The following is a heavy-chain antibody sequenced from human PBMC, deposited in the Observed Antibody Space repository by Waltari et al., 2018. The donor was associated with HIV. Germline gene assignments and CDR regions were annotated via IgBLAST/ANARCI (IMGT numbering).Heavy chain of an antibody. Sequence: QVQLVQSGAEVKKPGASVKVSCKASGYIFTGYYIHWVRQAPGQGLEWMGRINPNNGGTNYAEKFQGRVTMTRDRSINTAYLELSRLRSDDTAVYYCARALGYNSSPGDSWGQGALVSVSS. D-gene: IGHD3-10*01. CDR3: ARALGYNSSPGDS. V-gene: IGHV1-2*06. CDR2: INPNNGGT. CDR1: GYIFTGYY. J-gene: IGHJ5*01.